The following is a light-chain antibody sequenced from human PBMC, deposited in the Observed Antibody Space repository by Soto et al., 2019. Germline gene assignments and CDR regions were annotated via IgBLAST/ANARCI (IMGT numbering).Light chain of an antibody. CDR1: SSDVGGYNY. CDR3: SSYTSDSTRV. CDR2: EVS. J-gene: IGLJ1*01. Sequence: QSVLTQPASVSGSPGQSITISCTGTSSDVGGYNYVSWYQQHPGKAPKLVTFEVSNRPSGVSIRFSGSKSGHTASLTISGLQAEDEADYYCSSYTSDSTRVFGTGTKVTVL. V-gene: IGLV2-14*01.